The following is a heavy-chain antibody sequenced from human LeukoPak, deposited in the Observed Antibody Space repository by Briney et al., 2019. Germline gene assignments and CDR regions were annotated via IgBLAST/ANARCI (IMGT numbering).Heavy chain of an antibody. D-gene: IGHD5-24*01. J-gene: IGHJ1*01. V-gene: IGHV1-2*02. CDR3: ARDRISRMATTGAEYFQH. CDR2: INPNSGGT. Sequence: ASVKVSCKASGYTFTGYYMHWVRQAPGQGLEWMGWINPNSGGTNYAQKFQGRVTMTRDTSTSTVYMELSSLRSEDTAVYYCARDRISRMATTGAEYFQHWGQGTLVTVSS. CDR1: GYTFTGYY.